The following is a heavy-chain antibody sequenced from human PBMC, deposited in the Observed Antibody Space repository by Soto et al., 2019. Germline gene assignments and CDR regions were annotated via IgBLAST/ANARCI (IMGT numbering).Heavy chain of an antibody. CDR3: VRGATESTGVFREN. CDR2: IGGTDGDSDGAT. CDR1: GFILNNYA. Sequence: VQLLESGGDLVQPGGSLRLSCVASGFILNNYAMSWVRQAPGKGLEWVSTIGGTDGDSDGATYYANSVKGRFIISSDNSKNTFYLHMNSLRVEDTAMYFCVRGATESTGVFRENWGQGTLVTVSS. D-gene: IGHD2-8*02. V-gene: IGHV3-23*01. J-gene: IGHJ4*02.